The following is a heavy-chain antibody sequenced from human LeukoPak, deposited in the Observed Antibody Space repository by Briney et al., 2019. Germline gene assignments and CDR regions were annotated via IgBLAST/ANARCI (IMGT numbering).Heavy chain of an antibody. J-gene: IGHJ6*02. CDR3: GRWGWYRSTGYWDRYYYGMEV. CDR1: GYTLTSYG. Sequence: ASVKVSCKASGYTLTSYGISWVRQAPGQGLEWMGWISTDNGNTNYAEKLQGRVTMTTDTSTSTAYMELRSLRSDDTAVYYCGRWGWYRSTGYWDRYYYGMEVWGQGTTVTVS. D-gene: IGHD3-16*02. V-gene: IGHV1-18*01. CDR2: ISTDNGNT.